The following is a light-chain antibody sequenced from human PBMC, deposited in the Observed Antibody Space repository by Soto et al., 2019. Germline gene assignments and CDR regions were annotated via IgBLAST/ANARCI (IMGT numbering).Light chain of an antibody. CDR3: QQSYTTPRT. J-gene: IGKJ1*01. CDR2: AAS. Sequence: DIEMTQSPSSLSASVGDRVTITCRASQTINNRLNWYQKKPGKAPSLLIYAASSLQSGVPSRFSGSGSGTDFTLTISSLQPEDFATYYCQQSYTTPRTFGQGTKVEVK. V-gene: IGKV1-39*01. CDR1: QTINNR.